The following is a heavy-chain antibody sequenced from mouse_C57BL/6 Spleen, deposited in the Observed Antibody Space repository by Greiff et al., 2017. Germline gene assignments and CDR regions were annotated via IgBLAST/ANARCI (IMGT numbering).Heavy chain of an antibody. J-gene: IGHJ4*01. V-gene: IGHV1-52*01. Sequence: QVQLQQPGAELVRPGSSVKLSCKASGYTFTSYWMHWVKQRPIQGLEWIGNIDPSDSETHYNQKFKDKATLTVDKSSSTAYMQLSSLTSEDSAVYYCAIYDSGPYAMDYWGQGTSVTVSS. D-gene: IGHD1-1*01. CDR2: IDPSDSET. CDR3: AIYDSGPYAMDY. CDR1: GYTFTSYW.